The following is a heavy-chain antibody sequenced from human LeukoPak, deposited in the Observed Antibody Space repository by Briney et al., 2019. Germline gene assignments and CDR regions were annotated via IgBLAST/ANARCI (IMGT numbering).Heavy chain of an antibody. D-gene: IGHD2-8*01. CDR3: AGEYCTNGVCQGYFDY. J-gene: IGHJ4*02. V-gene: IGHV3-33*01. CDR1: GFTFSSYG. Sequence: GGSLRLSCAASGFTFSSYGMHWVRQAPGKGLEWVAVIWYDGSNKYYADSVKGRFTISRDNSKNTLYLQMNSLRAEDTAVYYCAGEYCTNGVCQGYFDYWGQGTLVTVSS. CDR2: IWYDGSNK.